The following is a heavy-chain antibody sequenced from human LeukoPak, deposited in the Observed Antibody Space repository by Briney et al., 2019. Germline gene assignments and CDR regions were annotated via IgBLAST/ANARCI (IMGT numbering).Heavy chain of an antibody. D-gene: IGHD6-19*01. Sequence: PSETLSLTCTVSAGSVSSGSYYWSWIRQPPGKGLERIGYIYYSGSTNYNPSLKSRVTISVDTSKNQFSLKLSSVTAADTAVYYCARGRKSQWLDMYYFDYWGQGTLVTVSS. J-gene: IGHJ4*02. CDR2: IYYSGST. CDR3: ARGRKSQWLDMYYFDY. CDR1: AGSVSSGSYY. V-gene: IGHV4-61*01.